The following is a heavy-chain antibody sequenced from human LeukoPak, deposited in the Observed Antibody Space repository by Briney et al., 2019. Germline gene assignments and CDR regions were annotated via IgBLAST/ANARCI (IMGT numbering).Heavy chain of an antibody. D-gene: IGHD2-2*01. V-gene: IGHV1-2*02. CDR3: ARKSAVRKTSEFDY. Sequence: ASVKVSCKASGYTFTGYYINWVRQAPGQGLEWMGWINPNSGGTNYPQKFQGRDTMTTDTSISTAYMELSSLRSDDTAVYYCARKSAVRKTSEFDYWGQGTLVTVSS. CDR2: INPNSGGT. CDR1: GYTFTGYY. J-gene: IGHJ4*02.